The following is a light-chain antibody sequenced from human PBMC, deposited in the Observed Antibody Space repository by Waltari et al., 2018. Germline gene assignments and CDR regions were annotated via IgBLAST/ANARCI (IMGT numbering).Light chain of an antibody. CDR1: SSDVGGYYY. V-gene: IGLV2-14*03. J-gene: IGLJ2*01. CDR2: DVS. CDR3: SSYSRTSTLVV. Sequence: QSALTQPASVSGSPGQSITFSCTGDSSDVGGYYYVSWYQQQPGKAPRLMIYDVSIRPSGVSNRFSGSKSGNTASLTISGLQAEDEADYYCSSYSRTSTLVVFGGGTKLAVL.